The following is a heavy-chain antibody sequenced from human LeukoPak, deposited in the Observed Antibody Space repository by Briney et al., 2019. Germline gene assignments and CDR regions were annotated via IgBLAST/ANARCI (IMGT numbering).Heavy chain of an antibody. Sequence: GGSLRLSCAASGLTFSSHWMHWVRQAPGKGLVWVSRITNDGSSTTYADSVKGRFTISRDNAKNTLYLQMNSLRAEDTAVYYCARDPVYCGGDCYYDAFDIWGQGTMVTVSS. CDR1: GLTFSSHW. V-gene: IGHV3-74*01. D-gene: IGHD2-21*02. CDR2: ITNDGSST. J-gene: IGHJ3*02. CDR3: ARDPVYCGGDCYYDAFDI.